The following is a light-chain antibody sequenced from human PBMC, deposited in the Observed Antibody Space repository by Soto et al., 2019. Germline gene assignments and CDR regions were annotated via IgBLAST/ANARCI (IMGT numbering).Light chain of an antibody. CDR1: SSDVGGYNY. V-gene: IGLV2-14*01. CDR3: SSYTSSSTYV. J-gene: IGLJ1*01. Sequence: QSALTQPASVSGSPGQSITISCTGTSSDVGGYNYVSWYQQPPGKAPKLMIYEVSNRPSGVSNRFSGSKSSNTASLTISGLQAEDEADYYCSSYTSSSTYVFGTGTKLTVL. CDR2: EVS.